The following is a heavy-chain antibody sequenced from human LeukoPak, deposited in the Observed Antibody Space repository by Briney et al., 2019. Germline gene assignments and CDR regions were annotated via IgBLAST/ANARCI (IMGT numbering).Heavy chain of an antibody. V-gene: IGHV3-30*04. CDR3: AKDLGASGWDFDY. J-gene: IGHJ4*02. Sequence: PGGSLRLSCAASGFTFSTYAMHWVRQAPGKGLEWVAVIPYDGSNKYYADSVKGRFTISRDNSKNTLYLQMNSLRAEDTAAYYCAKDLGASGWDFDYWGQGTLVTVSS. CDR1: GFTFSTYA. D-gene: IGHD3-16*01. CDR2: IPYDGSNK.